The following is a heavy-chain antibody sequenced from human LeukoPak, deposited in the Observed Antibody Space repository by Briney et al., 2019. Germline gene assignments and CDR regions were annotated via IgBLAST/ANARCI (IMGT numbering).Heavy chain of an antibody. CDR2: INPNSGGT. Sequence: ASVKVSCKASGYTFTGYYMHWVRQAPGQGLEWMGWINPNSGGTNYAQKFQGRATMTRDTSISTAYMELSRLRSDDTAVYYCASWPYCSGGSCYSSDYWGQGTLVTVSS. V-gene: IGHV1-2*02. CDR1: GYTFTGYY. J-gene: IGHJ4*02. D-gene: IGHD2-15*01. CDR3: ASWPYCSGGSCYSSDY.